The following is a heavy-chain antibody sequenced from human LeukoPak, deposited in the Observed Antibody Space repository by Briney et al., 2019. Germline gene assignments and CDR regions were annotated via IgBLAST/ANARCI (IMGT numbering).Heavy chain of an antibody. CDR1: GFTFSNYA. D-gene: IGHD3-16*01. Sequence: GSLRLSCAASGFTFSNYAMNWVRQAPGKGLEWVSAISGSGVSTYYADSVKGRFTISRDNAKNSLYLQMSSLRAEDTAVYYCWGRDYWGQGTLVNVSS. V-gene: IGHV3-23*01. CDR3: WGRDY. CDR2: ISGSGVST. J-gene: IGHJ4*02.